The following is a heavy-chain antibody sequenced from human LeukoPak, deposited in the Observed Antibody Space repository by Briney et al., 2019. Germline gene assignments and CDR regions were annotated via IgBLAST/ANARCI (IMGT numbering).Heavy chain of an antibody. J-gene: IGHJ4*02. D-gene: IGHD2-15*01. CDR3: ARGDCSGGSCYLSLTTIDY. CDR2: ISPSGGST. V-gene: IGHV1-46*01. Sequence: ASVKVSCKAFGYTFTSNYMHWVRQAPGQGPEWMGVISPSGGSTTYAQKFQGRVTLTRDMSTSTDYLELSSLRSEDTAVYYCARGDCSGGSCYLSLTTIDYWGQGTLVTVSS. CDR1: GYTFTSNY.